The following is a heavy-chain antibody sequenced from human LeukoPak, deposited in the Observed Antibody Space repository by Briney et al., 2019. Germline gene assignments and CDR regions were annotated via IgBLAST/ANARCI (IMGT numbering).Heavy chain of an antibody. CDR3: ARDLRRLYYYDSSGYFDY. D-gene: IGHD3-22*01. CDR1: GFIFRDFS. J-gene: IGHJ4*02. V-gene: IGHV3-7*01. CDR2: MNEYGSEI. Sequence: GGSLRLSCSVSGFIFRDFSMSWVRQAPGKGLEWVAKMNEYGSEIFYVDSVKGRFTISRDNGKNSLYLQMNSLRAEDTAVYYCARDLRRLYYYDSSGYFDYWGQGTLVTVSS.